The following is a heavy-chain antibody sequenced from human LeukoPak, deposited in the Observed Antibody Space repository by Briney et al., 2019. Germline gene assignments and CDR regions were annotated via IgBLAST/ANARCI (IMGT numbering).Heavy chain of an antibody. CDR1: GGSISSSNW. Sequence: PSGTLSLTCAVSGGSISSSNWWSWVRQPPGKGLEWIGEIYHSGSTNYNPSLKSRVTISVDKSKNQFSLKLSSVTAADTAVYYCARAIPPRYREGYSSSTDLRWFDPWGQGTLVTVSS. CDR2: IYHSGST. J-gene: IGHJ5*02. D-gene: IGHD6-13*01. CDR3: ARAIPPRYREGYSSSTDLRWFDP. V-gene: IGHV4-4*02.